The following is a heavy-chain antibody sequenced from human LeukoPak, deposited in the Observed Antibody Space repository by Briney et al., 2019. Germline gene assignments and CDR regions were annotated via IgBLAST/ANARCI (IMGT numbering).Heavy chain of an antibody. CDR2: IYYSGST. J-gene: IGHJ3*02. CDR1: GGSISSYY. D-gene: IGHD3-3*01. CDR3: ARSQGEWLAADAFDI. Sequence: SETLSLTCTVSGGSISSYYWSWIRQPPGKGLEWIGYIYYSGSTNYNPSLKSRVTISVDTSKNQFSLKLSSVTAADTAVYYCARSQGEWLAADAFDIWGQGTMDTVSS. V-gene: IGHV4-59*01.